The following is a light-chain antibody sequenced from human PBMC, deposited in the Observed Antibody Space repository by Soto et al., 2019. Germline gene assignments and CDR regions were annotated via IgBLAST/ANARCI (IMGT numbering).Light chain of an antibody. CDR1: QSLSSSY. Sequence: EIVMTQSPATLSVSPGERATLSCRASQSLSSSYLAWYQQKPGQAPRLLIYGASSRATGVPDRFSGSGSGTDFTLTISSLQPEDVATYYCQKYNSAPRTFGQGTKVDIK. CDR2: GAS. J-gene: IGKJ1*01. V-gene: IGKV3-20*01. CDR3: QKYNSAPRT.